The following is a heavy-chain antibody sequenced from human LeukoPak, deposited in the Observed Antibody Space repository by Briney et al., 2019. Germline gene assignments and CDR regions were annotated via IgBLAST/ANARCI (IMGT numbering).Heavy chain of an antibody. J-gene: IGHJ6*03. CDR3: ARGRVSSSTWYSTYYYYFYMDV. CDR1: DDPITMYY. V-gene: IGHV4-59*01. CDR2: VDHTGST. D-gene: IGHD1-1*01. Sequence: SETLSLTCTVSDDPITMYYWTWIRQPPGKGLEWIGYVDHTGSTNFNPSLNGRVSISRDTSKNLFSLRLRSVTAADTAVYFCARGRVSSSTWYSTYYYYFYMDVWGKGTTVTVSS.